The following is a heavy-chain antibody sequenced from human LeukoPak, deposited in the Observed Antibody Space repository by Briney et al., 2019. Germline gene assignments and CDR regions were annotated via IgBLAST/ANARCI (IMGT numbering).Heavy chain of an antibody. Sequence: PSETLSLTCTVSGGSISSGGYYWSWIRQHPGKGLEWIGYIYYSGSTYYNPSLKSRVTISVDTSKNQFSLKLSSVTAADTAVYYCARGDSTMIANERHRPDAFDIWGQGTMVTVSS. J-gene: IGHJ3*02. V-gene: IGHV4-31*03. CDR1: GGSISSGGYY. CDR3: ARGDSTMIANERHRPDAFDI. D-gene: IGHD3-22*01. CDR2: IYYSGST.